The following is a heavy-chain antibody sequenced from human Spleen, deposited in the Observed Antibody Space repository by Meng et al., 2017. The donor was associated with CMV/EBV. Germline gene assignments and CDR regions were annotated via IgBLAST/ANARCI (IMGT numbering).Heavy chain of an antibody. CDR3: AKDRGFWSGYFDY. J-gene: IGHJ4*02. CDR1: GFTFKNYG. V-gene: IGHV3-33*06. CDR2: IWYDGSGK. Sequence: CAASGFTFKNYGRHWVRQAPGKGLEWVAVIWYDGSGKHYVDSVKGRFTITRDNSMDTLYLHMNSLRAEDTAVYYCAKDRGFWSGYFDYWGQGALVTVSS. D-gene: IGHD3-3*01.